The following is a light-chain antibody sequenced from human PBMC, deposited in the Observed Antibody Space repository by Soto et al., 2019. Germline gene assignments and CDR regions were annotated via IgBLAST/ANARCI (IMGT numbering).Light chain of an antibody. J-gene: IGKJ1*01. CDR3: QQYMNWPPWT. CDR1: LSASTN. Sequence: ETVMTQSPATLSVSPGETATLSCRASLSASTNLAWYQHKPGQAPRLLIYGASIRASGIPARFRGSGAGTQFTLTISSLQSEDVAFYYCQQYMNWPPWTFGQGTKVEIK. CDR2: GAS. V-gene: IGKV3-15*01.